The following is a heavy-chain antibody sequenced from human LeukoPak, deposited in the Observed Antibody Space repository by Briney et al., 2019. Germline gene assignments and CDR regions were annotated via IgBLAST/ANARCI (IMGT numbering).Heavy chain of an antibody. V-gene: IGHV1-69*05. D-gene: IGHD3-22*01. CDR3: AREGDEGYLLDAFDI. Sequence: SVKVSCKASGGTFSSYAISWVRQAPGQGLEWMGRIFPIFGTANYAQKFQGRVTITTDEATSTAYMELSSLRSEDTAVYYCAREGDEGYLLDAFDIWGQGTMVTVSS. J-gene: IGHJ3*02. CDR2: IFPIFGTA. CDR1: GGTFSSYA.